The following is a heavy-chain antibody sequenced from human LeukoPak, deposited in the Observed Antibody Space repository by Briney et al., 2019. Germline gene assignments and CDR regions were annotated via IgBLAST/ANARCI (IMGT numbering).Heavy chain of an antibody. D-gene: IGHD5-18*01. Sequence: GGSLRLSCAASGFTFSSYGMHWVRQAPGKGLEWVAFIRYDGSNKYYADSVKGRFTISRDNSKNTLYLQMNSLRAEDTAVYYCAKGPSDVDTAMPFDYWGQGTLVTVSS. V-gene: IGHV3-30*02. CDR2: IRYDGSNK. CDR1: GFTFSSYG. J-gene: IGHJ4*02. CDR3: AKGPSDVDTAMPFDY.